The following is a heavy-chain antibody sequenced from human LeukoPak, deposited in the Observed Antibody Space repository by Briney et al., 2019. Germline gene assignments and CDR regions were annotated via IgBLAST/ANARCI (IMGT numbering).Heavy chain of an antibody. CDR2: ISSSGSTI. V-gene: IGHV3-11*01. CDR1: GFTFSDYY. D-gene: IGHD2-15*01. J-gene: IGHJ4*02. CDR3: AREAGYCSGGSCYSWYYFDY. Sequence: PGGSLRLSCAASGFTFSDYYMSWIRQAPGKGLECVSYISSSGSTIYYADSVKGRFTISRDNAKNSLYLQMNSLRAEDTAVYYCAREAGYCSGGSCYSWYYFDYWGQGTLVTVSS.